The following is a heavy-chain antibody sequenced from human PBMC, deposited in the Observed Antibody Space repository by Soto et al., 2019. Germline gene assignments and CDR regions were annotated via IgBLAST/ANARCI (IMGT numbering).Heavy chain of an antibody. CDR1: GGTFSSYA. D-gene: IGHD3-3*01. J-gene: IGHJ3*02. CDR3: ARDPPEIFGVVIIRAFDI. Sequence: GASVKVSCKASGGTFSSYAISWVRQAPGQGLEWMGGIIPIFGTANYAQKFQGRVTITADESTSTAYMELGSLRSEDTAVYYCARDPPEIFGVVIIRAFDIWGQGTMVTVSS. V-gene: IGHV1-69*13. CDR2: IIPIFGTA.